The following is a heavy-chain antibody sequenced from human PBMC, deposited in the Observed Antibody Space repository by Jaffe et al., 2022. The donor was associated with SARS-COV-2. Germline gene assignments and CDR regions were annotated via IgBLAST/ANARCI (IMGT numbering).Heavy chain of an antibody. CDR2: INADNGNT. CDR3: ARGPGVLGSYFDY. J-gene: IGHJ4*02. D-gene: IGHD3-10*01. Sequence: QVHLVQSGAEVKKPGASVKVSCKTSGYSFTTYAIHWVRQAPGQRLEWMGWINADNGNTKFSQKFQGRVTITRDTSASTADMELSSLTSEDTAVYYCARGPGVLGSYFDYWGQGTLVTVSS. CDR1: GYSFTTYA. V-gene: IGHV1-3*01.